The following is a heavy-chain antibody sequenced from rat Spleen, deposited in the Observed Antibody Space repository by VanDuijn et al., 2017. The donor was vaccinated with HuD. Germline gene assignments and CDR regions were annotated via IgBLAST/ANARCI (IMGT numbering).Heavy chain of an antibody. CDR1: GFTFSNYG. V-gene: IGHV5-29*01. CDR3: ARALYGGSSELGWFAY. CDR2: ISYDGSST. D-gene: IGHD1-11*01. J-gene: IGHJ3*01. Sequence: EVQLVESGGGLVQPGRSMELSCAASGFTFSNYGMAWVRQAPKKGLEWVATISYDGSSTYYRDSVKGRFTISRDNAKNTQYLQMDSLRSEDTATYYCARALYGGSSELGWFAYWGQGTLVAVSS.